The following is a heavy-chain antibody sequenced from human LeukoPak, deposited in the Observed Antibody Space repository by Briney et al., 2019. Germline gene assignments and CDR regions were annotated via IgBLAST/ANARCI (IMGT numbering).Heavy chain of an antibody. CDR3: AKGEVGYCSSTSCYAHMDV. V-gene: IGHV3-23*01. J-gene: IGHJ6*03. CDR2: ISGSGGST. Sequence: PGGSLRLSCAASGFTFSGYAMNWVRQAPGEGLWWVSAISGSGGSTYYADSVKRQFTISRDNSKNTLYLQMNSLRAEDTAVYYCAKGEVGYCSSTSCYAHMDVWGKGTTVTVS. D-gene: IGHD2-2*01. CDR1: GFTFSGYA.